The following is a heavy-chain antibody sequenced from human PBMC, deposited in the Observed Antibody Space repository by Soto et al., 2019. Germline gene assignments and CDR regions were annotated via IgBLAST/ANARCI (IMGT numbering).Heavy chain of an antibody. CDR2: IYYSGST. V-gene: IGHV4-59*01. CDR1: GGSISSYY. J-gene: IGHJ4*02. Sequence: SETLSLTCTVSGGSISSYYWSWIRQPPGKGLEWIGYIYYSGSTNYNPSLKSRVTISVDTSKNQFSLKLSSVTAADTAVYYCARYRVRNYGSGAMAAAGKSANFDYWGQGTLVTVSS. CDR3: ARYRVRNYGSGAMAAAGKSANFDY. D-gene: IGHD3-10*01.